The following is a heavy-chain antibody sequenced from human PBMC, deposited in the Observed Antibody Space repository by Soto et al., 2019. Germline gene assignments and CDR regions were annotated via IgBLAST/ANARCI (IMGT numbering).Heavy chain of an antibody. D-gene: IGHD1-26*01. J-gene: IGHJ4*02. V-gene: IGHV1-18*01. CDR2: ISADNGNT. CDR1: GYTFTSYG. CDR3: ARDLGAQIVDH. Sequence: QVQRVQSGAEVKKPGASVKVSCKASGYTFTSYGISWVRQAPGQGLEWMGWISADNGNTKYAQKLQGRVSMTTDTSTSTAYTELRSLRSDDTAVYSCARDLGAQIVDHWGQGTLVTVSS.